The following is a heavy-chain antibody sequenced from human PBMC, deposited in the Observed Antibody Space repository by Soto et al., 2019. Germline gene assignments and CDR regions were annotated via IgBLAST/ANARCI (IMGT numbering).Heavy chain of an antibody. CDR1: RFTFRCYS. J-gene: IGHJ4*02. CDR3: ASNYGLFDY. CDR2: ISRSGYSL. V-gene: IGHV3-21*01. D-gene: IGHD4-17*01. Sequence: LILSFLGSRFTFRCYSVRWIRRAPGKGLECVSSISRSGYSLYYADSFKGRFTISRDNAENSVFLQMSNLRVDDTAIYYCASNYGLFDYWGQGTLVTVSS.